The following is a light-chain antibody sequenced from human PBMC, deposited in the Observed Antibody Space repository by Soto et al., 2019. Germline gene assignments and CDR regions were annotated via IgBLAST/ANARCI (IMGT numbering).Light chain of an antibody. V-gene: IGLV2-14*01. J-gene: IGLJ1*01. CDR1: SSDVGTYNY. CDR2: EVS. CDR3: SSYRSSSTLDYG. Sequence: QSALTQPASVSASPGQSITISCTGTSSDVGTYNYVSWYQQHPGKAPKLMIYEVSNRPSGISNRFSGSKSGNTASLTISGLQAEDEADYYCSSYRSSSTLDYGFGTGTKVTVL.